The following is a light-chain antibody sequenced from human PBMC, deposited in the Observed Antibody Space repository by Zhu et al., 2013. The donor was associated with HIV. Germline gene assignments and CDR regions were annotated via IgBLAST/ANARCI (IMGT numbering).Light chain of an antibody. Sequence: EIVLTQSPGTLSLSPGERATLSCRASQSVSSSYLAWYQQKPGQAPRLLIYGASGRATGIPDRFSGSGSGTDFSLTISRLETEDFAVYHCQQYGHSPCTFGQGTKLKIK. CDR1: QSVSSSY. V-gene: IGKV3-20*01. CDR2: GAS. CDR3: QQYGHSPCT. J-gene: IGKJ2*02.